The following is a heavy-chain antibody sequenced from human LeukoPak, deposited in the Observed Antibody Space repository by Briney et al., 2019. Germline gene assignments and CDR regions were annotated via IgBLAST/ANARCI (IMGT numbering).Heavy chain of an antibody. CDR1: GFTFSNYG. J-gene: IGHJ4*02. CDR3: AKAPDNCGGDCYLAY. Sequence: PGGSLRLSCGASGFTFSNYGMHWVRQAPGKGLEWLAFIRYDGYNKCYADSVKGRFTISRDNSKNTLYLQMNSLRAEDTAVYYCAKAPDNCGGDCYLAYWGQGTLVTVSS. V-gene: IGHV3-30*02. CDR2: IRYDGYNK. D-gene: IGHD2-21*02.